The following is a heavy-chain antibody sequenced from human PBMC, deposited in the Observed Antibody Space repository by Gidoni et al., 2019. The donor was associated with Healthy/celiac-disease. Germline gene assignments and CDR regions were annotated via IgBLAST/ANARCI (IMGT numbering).Heavy chain of an antibody. CDR3: ARDLSYSEGYYYDSSGYNWFDP. J-gene: IGHJ5*02. V-gene: IGHV4-61*02. CDR2: IYTSGST. Sequence: QVQLQESGPGLVKPSQTLSLTCTVSGGSISSGSYYWSWIRQPAGKGLEWIGRIYTSGSTNYNPSLKSRVTMSVDTSKNQFSLKLSSVTAADTAVYYCARDLSYSEGYYYDSSGYNWFDPWGQGTLVTVSS. D-gene: IGHD3-22*01. CDR1: GGSISSGSYY.